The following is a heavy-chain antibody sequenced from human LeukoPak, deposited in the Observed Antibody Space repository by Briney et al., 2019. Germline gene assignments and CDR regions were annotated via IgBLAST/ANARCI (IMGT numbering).Heavy chain of an antibody. CDR1: GGSISNYY. D-gene: IGHD5-18*01. V-gene: IGHV4-59*01. CDR3: ARTTEGGYAYDYFYYYYMDV. J-gene: IGHJ6*03. Sequence: SETLSLTCTVSGGSISNYYWSWIRQPPGKGLEWIGYIYYSGSTNYNPSLKSRVTISVDLSKNQFSLKLSSVTTADTAVYYCARTTEGGYAYDYFYYYYMDVWGKGTTVTISS. CDR2: IYYSGST.